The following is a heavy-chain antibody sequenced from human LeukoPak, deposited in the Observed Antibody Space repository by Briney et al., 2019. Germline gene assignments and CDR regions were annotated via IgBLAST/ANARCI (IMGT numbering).Heavy chain of an antibody. D-gene: IGHD3-22*01. V-gene: IGHV4-39*02. CDR2: IYYGRTT. CDR1: AGSISSSSHH. J-gene: IGHJ3*02. CDR3: ARDLIVADAFDI. Sequence: PSETLSLTCTVSAGSISSSSHHWGWIRQSPGKGLEWIGSIYYGRTTYYNPSLNSRVTISVVTSKNQFSLQLNSVTAADTAVYYCARDLIVADAFDIWGQGTMVTVSS.